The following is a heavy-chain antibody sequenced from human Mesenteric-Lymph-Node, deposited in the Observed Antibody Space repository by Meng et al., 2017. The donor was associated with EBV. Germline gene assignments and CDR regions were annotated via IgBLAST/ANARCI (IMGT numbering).Heavy chain of an antibody. J-gene: IGHJ4*02. Sequence: QSTLKESGPTLVKPTQTLTLTFTFSGFSLTTSGVAVGWIRQPTGGALEWLALVYWDDDKRYSPSLKSRLTITKDTSKNQVVLTMTNMDPVDTATYYCAHQGFSTSFGYWGQGTLVTVSS. CDR1: GFSLTTSGVA. D-gene: IGHD2-2*01. V-gene: IGHV2-5*02. CDR2: VYWDDDK. CDR3: AHQGFSTSFGY.